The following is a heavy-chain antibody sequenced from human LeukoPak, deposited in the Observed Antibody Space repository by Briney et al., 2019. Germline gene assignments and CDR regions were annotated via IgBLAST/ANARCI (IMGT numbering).Heavy chain of an antibody. V-gene: IGHV3-21*01. CDR3: ARDQGGYSSSFLDYYHYMDV. J-gene: IGHJ6*03. CDR1: GFTFSSYS. D-gene: IGHD6-6*01. CDR2: ISSSSSYI. Sequence: GGSLRLSCAASGFTFSSYSMNWVRRAPGKGLEWVSSISSSSSYIYYADSVKGRFTISRDNAKNSLYLQMNSLRAEDTAVYYCARDQGGYSSSFLDYYHYMDVWGKGTTVTVSS.